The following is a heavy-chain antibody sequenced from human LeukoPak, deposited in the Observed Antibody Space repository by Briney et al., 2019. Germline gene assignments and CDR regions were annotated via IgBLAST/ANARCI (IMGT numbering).Heavy chain of an antibody. CDR3: ARGSYITMVRGNWFDP. CDR1: GGSISSGSYY. J-gene: IGHJ5*02. V-gene: IGHV4-61*02. CDR2: IYTSGST. D-gene: IGHD3-10*01. Sequence: SETLSLTCTVSGGSISSGSYYWSWIRQPAGKGLEWIGRIYTSGSTNYNPSLKSRVTISVDTSKNQFSLKLSSVTAADTAVYYCARGSYITMVRGNWFDPWGQGTLVTVSS.